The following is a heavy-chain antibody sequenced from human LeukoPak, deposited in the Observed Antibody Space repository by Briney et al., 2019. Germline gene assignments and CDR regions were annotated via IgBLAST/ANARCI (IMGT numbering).Heavy chain of an antibody. V-gene: IGHV1-69*04. CDR1: GGSFTSYS. Sequence: SVKVSCKASGGSFTSYSISWVRQAPGQGLEWMGRIIPLDALPSPAQKFHDRITITADRSANTAYMELSSLTSEDTAVYFCAREQDSGGNSEFHALDVWGQGTLVTVSS. CDR3: AREQDSGGNSEFHALDV. D-gene: IGHD4-23*01. J-gene: IGHJ3*01. CDR2: IIPLDALP.